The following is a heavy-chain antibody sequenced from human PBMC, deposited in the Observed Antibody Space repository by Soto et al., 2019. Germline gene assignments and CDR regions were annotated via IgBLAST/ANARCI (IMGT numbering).Heavy chain of an antibody. V-gene: IGHV1-69*13. CDR1: GGTFSSYA. J-gene: IGHJ6*02. D-gene: IGHD4-17*01. CDR2: IIPIFGTA. Sequence: ASVKVSCKASGGTFSSYAISWVRQAPGQGLEWMGGIIPIFGTANYAQKFQGRVTITADESTSTAYMELSSLRSEDTAVYYCAYGDSANYGMDVWGQGTTVTVSS. CDR3: AYGDSANYGMDV.